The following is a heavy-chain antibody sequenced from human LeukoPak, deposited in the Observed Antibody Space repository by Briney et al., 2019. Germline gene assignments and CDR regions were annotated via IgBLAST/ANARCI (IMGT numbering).Heavy chain of an antibody. CDR1: GGTFSSYA. D-gene: IGHD2-15*01. V-gene: IGHV1-69*06. Sequence: SVTVSCKASGGTFSSYAISWVRQAPGQGLEWMGGIIPIFGTANYAQKFQGRVTITADKSTSTAYMELSSLRSEDTAVYYCARVGSSGGSCPAWGDAFDIWGQGTMVTVSS. CDR3: ARVGSSGGSCPAWGDAFDI. CDR2: IIPIFGTA. J-gene: IGHJ3*02.